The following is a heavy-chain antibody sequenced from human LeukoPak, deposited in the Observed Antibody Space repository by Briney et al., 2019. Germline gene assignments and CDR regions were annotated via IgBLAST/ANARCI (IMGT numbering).Heavy chain of an antibody. V-gene: IGHV1-18*01. D-gene: IGHD6-19*01. CDR1: GYTFTNYG. CDR3: AGVQGSGWYNTLDY. CDR2: ISAYNYNT. J-gene: IGHJ4*02. Sequence: ASVKVSCKASGYTFTNYGISWVRQAPGQGLEWMGWISAYNYNTNYAQKLQGRVTMTTDTSTSTAYMELRSLRSDDTAVYYCAGVQGSGWYNTLDYWGQGTLVTVSS.